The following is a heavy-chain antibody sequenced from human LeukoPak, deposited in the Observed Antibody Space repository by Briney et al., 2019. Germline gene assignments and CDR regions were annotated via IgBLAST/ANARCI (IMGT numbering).Heavy chain of an antibody. CDR3: ARERTYYDFWSGPVSRGAFDI. CDR1: GGSISSGSYY. J-gene: IGHJ3*02. D-gene: IGHD3-3*01. CDR2: IYTSGST. Sequence: SQTLSLTCTVSGGSISSGSYYWSWIRQPAGKGLEWIGRIYTSGSTNYNPSLKSRVTISVDTSKNQFSLKLSSVTAADTAVYYCARERTYYDFWSGPVSRGAFDIWGQGTMVTVSS. V-gene: IGHV4-61*02.